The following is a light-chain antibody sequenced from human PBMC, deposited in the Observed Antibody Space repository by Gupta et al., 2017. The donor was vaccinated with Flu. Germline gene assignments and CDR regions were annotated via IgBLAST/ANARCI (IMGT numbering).Light chain of an antibody. CDR2: LNSDGSH. J-gene: IGLJ1*01. CDR3: QTWGTGIPGV. V-gene: IGLV4-69*01. Sequence: QLVLTQSPSASASLGASVTLTCTLSSGHSSYAIAWHQQQPEKGPRYLMKLNSDGSHSKGDGIPDRFSGSSSGAERYLTISSLQSEDEADYYCQTWGTGIPGVFGTGTKVTVL. CDR1: SGHSSYA.